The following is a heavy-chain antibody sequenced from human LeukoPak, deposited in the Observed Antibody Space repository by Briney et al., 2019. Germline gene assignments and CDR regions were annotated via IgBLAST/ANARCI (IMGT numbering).Heavy chain of an antibody. CDR1: GDSISSGGYS. J-gene: IGHJ5*02. CDR3: ARTIAAQENWFDP. CDR2: IYHSGST. D-gene: IGHD2-15*01. Sequence: PSQTLSLTCAVSGDSISSGGYSWSWIRQPPGKGLEWIGYIYHSGSTYYNPSLKSRVTISVDRSKNQFSLKLSSVTAADTAVYYCARTIAAQENWFDPWGQGTLVTVSS. V-gene: IGHV4-30-2*01.